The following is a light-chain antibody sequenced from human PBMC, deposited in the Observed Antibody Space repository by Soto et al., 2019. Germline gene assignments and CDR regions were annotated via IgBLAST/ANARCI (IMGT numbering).Light chain of an antibody. CDR3: QQRSNWPRT. CDR1: QSVSNY. Sequence: EIVLTQSPAPLSLSPGERATLSCRASQSVSNYLAWYQQKPGQAPRLIIYDASYRATGIPARFSGSGSGTDCTLTISSLEAEDVAVFYCQQRSNWPRTFGQGTKVDIK. J-gene: IGKJ1*01. CDR2: DAS. V-gene: IGKV3-11*01.